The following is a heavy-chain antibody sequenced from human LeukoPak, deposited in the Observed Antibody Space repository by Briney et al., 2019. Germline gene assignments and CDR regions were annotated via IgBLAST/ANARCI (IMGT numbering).Heavy chain of an antibody. CDR3: ARDKYYYGSGSYFWFDP. CDR2: INPSGGST. Sequence: ASVKLSCKASGYTFTSYYMHWVRQAPGQGLEWMGIINPSGGSTSYAQKFQGRVTMTRDMSTSTVYMELRSLRADDTAVYYCARDKYYYGSGSYFWFDPWGQGTLVTVSS. V-gene: IGHV1-46*01. D-gene: IGHD3-10*01. J-gene: IGHJ5*02. CDR1: GYTFTSYY.